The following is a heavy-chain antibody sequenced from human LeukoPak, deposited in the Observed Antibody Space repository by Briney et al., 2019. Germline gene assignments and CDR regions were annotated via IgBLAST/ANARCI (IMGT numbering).Heavy chain of an antibody. CDR3: ARALRSGSNYFFYGMDV. V-gene: IGHV4-38-2*02. D-gene: IGHD3-10*01. Sequence: PSETLSVTCTVSGYSINSGHFWGWIRPPPGKGLEYIGTIFHSGTTYYNPSLKSRVTISLDTSTNDFSLKLSSVTAADTAVYYCARALRSGSNYFFYGMDVWGKGTTVTVSS. CDR1: GYSINSGHF. CDR2: IFHSGTT. J-gene: IGHJ6*04.